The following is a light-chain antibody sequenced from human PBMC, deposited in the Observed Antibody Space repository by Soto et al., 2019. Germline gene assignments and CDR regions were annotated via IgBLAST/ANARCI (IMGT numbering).Light chain of an antibody. V-gene: IGKV1-12*01. J-gene: IGKJ3*01. Sequence: DIQMTQSPSSVSASVGDRVTITCLASHGVSSWLAWYQQKPGKAPKLLIYAASSLQSGVPSRFSGSGSGADSTLTISSLQPEDFATYYCQQANGFSFTFGPGTKVDIK. CDR3: QQANGFSFT. CDR2: AAS. CDR1: HGVSSW.